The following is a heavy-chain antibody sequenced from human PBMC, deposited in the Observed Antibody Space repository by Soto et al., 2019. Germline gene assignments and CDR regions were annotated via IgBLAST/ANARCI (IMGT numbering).Heavy chain of an antibody. V-gene: IGHV4-30-4*01. D-gene: IGHD1-1*01. Sequence: SETLSLSCTVSGDSISSADYYWSWIRQAPGKGLEWIGHIFYSGTTYYNPSLKSRLTISVDTSKNHFSLRLTSVTAADTAVYYCARDLWVEPELYYYGMDVWGQGTTGTVSS. J-gene: IGHJ6*02. CDR2: IFYSGTT. CDR1: GDSISSADYY. CDR3: ARDLWVEPELYYYGMDV.